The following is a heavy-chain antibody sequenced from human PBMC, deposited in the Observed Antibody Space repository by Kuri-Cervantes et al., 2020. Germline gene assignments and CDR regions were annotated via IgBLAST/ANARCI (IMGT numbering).Heavy chain of an antibody. Sequence: GGSLRLSCAASGFTFSSYGMHWVRQAPGKGLEWVAVISYDGSNKYYADSVKGRFTISRDNSKNTLYLQMNSLRAEDTAVYYCAIHRKAYYYDSSGRKNAFDIWGQGTMVTVSS. CDR3: AIHRKAYYYDSSGRKNAFDI. J-gene: IGHJ3*02. CDR1: GFTFSSYG. D-gene: IGHD3-22*01. V-gene: IGHV3-30*03. CDR2: ISYDGSNK.